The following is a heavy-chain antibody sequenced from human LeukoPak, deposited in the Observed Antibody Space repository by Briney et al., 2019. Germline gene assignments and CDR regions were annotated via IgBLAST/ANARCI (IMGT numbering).Heavy chain of an antibody. Sequence: PSETLSLTCAVYGGSFSGYYWSWIRQPPGKGLEWIGEINHSGSTNYNPSLKSRVTISVDTSKNQFSLKLSSVTAADTAVYYCARHSMGSGSYYTSPYNWFDPWGQGTLVTVSS. V-gene: IGHV4-34*01. D-gene: IGHD3-10*01. CDR1: GGSFSGYY. CDR3: ARHSMGSGSYYTSPYNWFDP. J-gene: IGHJ5*02. CDR2: INHSGST.